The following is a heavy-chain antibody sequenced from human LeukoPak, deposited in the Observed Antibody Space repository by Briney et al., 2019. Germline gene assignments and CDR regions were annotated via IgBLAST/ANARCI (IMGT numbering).Heavy chain of an antibody. CDR1: GFAFSSYS. CDR3: ARLRTNYDFWSGYLVY. V-gene: IGHV3-21*01. CDR2: ISSSSSYI. J-gene: IGHJ4*02. D-gene: IGHD3-3*01. Sequence: GGSLRLSCAASGFAFSSYSMNWVRQAPEKGLEWVSSISSSSSYIYHADSVKGRFTISRDNAKNSLYLQMTSLRAEDTAVYYCARLRTNYDFWSGYLVYWGQGTLVTVSS.